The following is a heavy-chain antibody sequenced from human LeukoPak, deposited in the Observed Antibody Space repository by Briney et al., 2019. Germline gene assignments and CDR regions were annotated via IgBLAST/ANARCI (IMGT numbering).Heavy chain of an antibody. D-gene: IGHD3-3*01. CDR2: IYYSGST. V-gene: IGHV4-39*01. CDR1: GGSISSSSYY. CDR3: ARHFRDGITIFGAFDY. Sequence: PSETLSLTCTVSGGSISSSSYYWGRIRQPPGKGLEWIGSIYYSGSTYYNPSLKSRVTISVDTSKNQFSLKLSSVTAADTAVYYCARHFRDGITIFGAFDYWGQGTLVTVSS. J-gene: IGHJ4*02.